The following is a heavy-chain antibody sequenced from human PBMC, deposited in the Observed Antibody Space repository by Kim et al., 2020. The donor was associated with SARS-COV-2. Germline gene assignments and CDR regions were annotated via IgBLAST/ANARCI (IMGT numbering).Heavy chain of an antibody. D-gene: IGHD2-8*01. V-gene: IGHV1-46*02. J-gene: IGHJ6*02. CDR3: ARETLKGYYGMDV. CDR1: GYTFNSYY. CDR2: INPSGGST. Sequence: ASVKVSCKASGYTFNSYYTHWLRQAPGQGLEWKGVINPSGGSTTYAQQFQGRVTMIRDTSTSTVNMELSSLRSDDTGVYYCARETLKGYYGMDVWGQGTT.